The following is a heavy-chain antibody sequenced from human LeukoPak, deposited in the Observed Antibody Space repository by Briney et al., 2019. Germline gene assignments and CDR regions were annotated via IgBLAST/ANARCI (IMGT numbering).Heavy chain of an antibody. J-gene: IGHJ4*02. Sequence: PGRSLRVSCAASGFIFSNYGMHWVRQAPGKGLEWVAVIWYDGSNKYYADSVKGRFTISRDNSKNTLYLQMNSLRAEDTAVYYCARDFRTLDYWGQGTLVTVSS. CDR3: ARDFRTLDY. V-gene: IGHV3-33*01. D-gene: IGHD3-10*01. CDR1: GFIFSNYG. CDR2: IWYDGSNK.